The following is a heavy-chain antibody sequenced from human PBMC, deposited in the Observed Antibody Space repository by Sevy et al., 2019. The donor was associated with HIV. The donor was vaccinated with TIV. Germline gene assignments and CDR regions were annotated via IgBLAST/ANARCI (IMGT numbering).Heavy chain of an antibody. CDR3: ATNMVHAGAYDSYFNF. CDR1: GFTFSSYA. J-gene: IGHJ4*02. CDR2: ISGSGGST. V-gene: IGHV3-23*01. D-gene: IGHD3-10*01. Sequence: GGSLRLSCAASGFTFSSYAMSWVRQAPGKGLEWVSAISGSGGSTYYADSVKGRFTFSRDNSQNTAFLQMNSLRAEDTGVYYCATNMVHAGAYDSYFNFWGQGSLVTVSS.